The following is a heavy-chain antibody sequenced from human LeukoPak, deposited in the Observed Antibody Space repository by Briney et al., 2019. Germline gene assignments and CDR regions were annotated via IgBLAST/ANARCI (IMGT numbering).Heavy chain of an antibody. J-gene: IGHJ4*02. CDR1: GFTLGNYE. D-gene: IGHD4/OR15-4a*01. Sequence: GGSLRLSCTASGFTLGNYEMNWVRQAPGKGLEWISYISNGAATIHYAGSVKGRFTISRDNAKNSLSLHMNSLRVEDTAVYYCARHDSGDSFDYWGQGTLVTVSS. V-gene: IGHV3-48*03. CDR2: ISNGAATI. CDR3: ARHDSGDSFDY.